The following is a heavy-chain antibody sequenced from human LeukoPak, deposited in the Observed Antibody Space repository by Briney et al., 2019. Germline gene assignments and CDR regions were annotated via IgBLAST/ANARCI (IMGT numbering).Heavy chain of an antibody. CDR3: SRGQLYPYEPEFDY. V-gene: IGHV3-49*04. D-gene: IGHD1-14*01. CDR1: GFTFGDCN. Sequence: PGGSLRLSCAASGFTFGDCNMNWVRQAPGKGLEWVGYIRSKTHDGTTDYVASVKGRFTISRDDSKSIVYLQMTSLKSEDTAVYYCSRGQLYPYEPEFDYWGQGTLVTVSS. J-gene: IGHJ4*02. CDR2: IRSKTHDGTT.